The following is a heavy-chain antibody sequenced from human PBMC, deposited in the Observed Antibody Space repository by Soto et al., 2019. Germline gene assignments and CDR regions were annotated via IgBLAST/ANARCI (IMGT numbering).Heavy chain of an antibody. Sequence: PSETLSLTCTVSGGSISSYSWSWIRQPPRKGLEWIGYVYHSGSTNYNPSLKSRVTISIDTSKNQFSLKLSSVTAADTAVYYCARHSGYSGSYVMDVWGQGTTVTVYS. D-gene: IGHD5-12*01. CDR2: VYHSGST. J-gene: IGHJ6*01. V-gene: IGHV4-59*08. CDR3: ARHSGYSGSYVMDV. CDR1: GGSISSYS.